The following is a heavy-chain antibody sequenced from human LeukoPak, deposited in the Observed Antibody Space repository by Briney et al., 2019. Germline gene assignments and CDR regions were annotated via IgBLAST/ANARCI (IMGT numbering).Heavy chain of an antibody. CDR3: AKGQSSTSSKWFDP. CDR1: GFTFSSYA. Sequence: PGGSLRLSCAASGFTFSSYAMSWVRQAPGKGLEWVSTISGSGGNTYYADSVKGRFTISRDNSENTLYLQMHSPGAEDTALYYCAKGQSSTSSKWFDPWGQGTLVTVSS. V-gene: IGHV3-23*01. J-gene: IGHJ5*02. D-gene: IGHD6-6*01. CDR2: ISGSGGNT.